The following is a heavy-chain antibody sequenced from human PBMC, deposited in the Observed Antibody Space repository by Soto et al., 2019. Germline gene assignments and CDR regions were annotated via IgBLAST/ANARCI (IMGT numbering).Heavy chain of an antibody. D-gene: IGHD6-25*01. CDR2: IYPSDSYT. Sequence: PGESLKISCKGSGYSFTSYWIGWVRQMPGKGLEWMGRIYPSDSYTNYSPSFQGHVTISADKSISTAYLQWSSLKASDTAMYDCSRPGPRLGTWDVWGQGTTVPVSS. J-gene: IGHJ6*02. V-gene: IGHV5-10-1*01. CDR3: SRPGPRLGTWDV. CDR1: GYSFTSYW.